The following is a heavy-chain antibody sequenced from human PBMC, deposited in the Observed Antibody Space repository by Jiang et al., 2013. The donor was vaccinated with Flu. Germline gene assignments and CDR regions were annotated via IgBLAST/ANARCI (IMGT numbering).Heavy chain of an antibody. CDR2: IRYDGSNK. V-gene: IGHV3-30*02. J-gene: IGHJ4*02. Sequence: VQLLESGGGVVQPGGSLRLSCAASGFTFSSYGMHWVRQAPGKGLEWVAFIRYDGSNKYYADSVKGRFTISRDNSKNTLYLQMNSLRAEDTAVYYCAKADRDSSGYYWGYFDYWGQGTLVTVSS. CDR1: GFTFSSYG. D-gene: IGHD3-22*01. CDR3: AKADRDSSGYYWGYFDY.